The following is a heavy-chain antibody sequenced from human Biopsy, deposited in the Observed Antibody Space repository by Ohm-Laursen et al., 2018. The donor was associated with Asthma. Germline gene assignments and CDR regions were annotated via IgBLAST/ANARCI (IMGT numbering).Heavy chain of an antibody. CDR3: ARGYSGSDRIVYYYSGLEV. Sequence: GSSVKVSCKASGDSFSNYAISWVRQAPEQGLEWMGGLIPVLGTPDHAQMFEGRVTITADESTSTAYMELSSLSSEDTAVYYCARGYSGSDRIVYYYSGLEVWGQGTTVTV. CDR2: LIPVLGTP. J-gene: IGHJ6*02. V-gene: IGHV1-69*01. D-gene: IGHD5-12*01. CDR1: GDSFSNYA.